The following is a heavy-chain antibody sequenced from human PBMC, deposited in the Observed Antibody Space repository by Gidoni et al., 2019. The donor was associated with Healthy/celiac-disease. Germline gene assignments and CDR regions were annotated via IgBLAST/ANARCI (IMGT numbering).Heavy chain of an antibody. D-gene: IGHD3-3*01. CDR3: AHVNGRDGYNLFLQWGY. V-gene: IGHV2-5*01. CDR2: IYWNDDK. CDR1: GFSLSTSGVG. Sequence: QITLKESGPTLVKPTQTLTLTCTFSGFSLSTSGVGVGWIRQPPGKALEWLALIYWNDDKRYSPSLKSRLTITKDTSKNQVVLTMTNMDPVDTATYYCAHVNGRDGYNLFLQWGYWGQGTLVTVSS. J-gene: IGHJ4*02.